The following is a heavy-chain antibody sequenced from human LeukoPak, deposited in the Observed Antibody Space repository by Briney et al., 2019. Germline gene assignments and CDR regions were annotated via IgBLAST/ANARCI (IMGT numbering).Heavy chain of an antibody. CDR2: IYYNGGV. J-gene: IGHJ6*03. Sequence: SETLSLTCTVSGFSIRSRYWSWIRQPPGKGLEWVGYIYYNGGVSYSPSLKSRVTISLDTSKNQFSLKLSSVIAADTAVYYCARFEHSIAARPDSYYYYYYMDVWGKGTTVTVSS. V-gene: IGHV4-59*08. CDR3: ARFEHSIAARPDSYYYYYYMDV. CDR1: GFSIRSRY. D-gene: IGHD6-6*01.